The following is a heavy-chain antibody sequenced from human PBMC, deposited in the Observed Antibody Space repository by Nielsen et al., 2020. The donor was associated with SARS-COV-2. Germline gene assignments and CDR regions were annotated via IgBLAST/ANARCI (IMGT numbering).Heavy chain of an antibody. Sequence: SETLSLTCAVSGGSISSSSYYWGWIRQPPGKGLEWIGSIYYSGSTYYNPSLKSRVTISVDTSKNQFSLKLSSMTAADTAVYYCARHAAFYFDLWGRGTLVTVSS. V-gene: IGHV4-39*01. CDR2: IYYSGST. D-gene: IGHD2/OR15-2a*01. CDR1: GGSISSSSYY. J-gene: IGHJ2*01. CDR3: ARHAAFYFDL.